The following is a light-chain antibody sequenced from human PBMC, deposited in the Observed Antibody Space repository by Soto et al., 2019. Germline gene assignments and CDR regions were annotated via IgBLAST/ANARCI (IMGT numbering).Light chain of an antibody. J-gene: IGKJ1*01. V-gene: IGKV3D-15*01. CDR2: GAS. CDR1: QSVSSN. CDR3: QQYNNWPRT. Sequence: EIVMTQSPATLSVSPGERATLSCRASQSVSSNLAWYQQKPGQAPRLLIYGASIRATGIPARFSGSGSGTEFTLTICSLQSEDFAVYYCQQYNNWPRTFGQGTKVEIK.